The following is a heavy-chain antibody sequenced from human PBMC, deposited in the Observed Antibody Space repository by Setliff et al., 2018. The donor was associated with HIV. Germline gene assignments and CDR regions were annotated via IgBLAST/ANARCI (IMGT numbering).Heavy chain of an antibody. CDR1: GFSLSTSGMC. Sequence: SGPTLVNPTQTLTLTCTFSGFSLSTSGMCVSWIRQPPGKALEWLARIDWDDDKYYSTSLKTRLTISKDTSKNQVVLTMTNMDPVDTATYYCARLDYVSNWFDPWGQGTLVTVSS. D-gene: IGHD4-17*01. CDR2: IDWDDDK. J-gene: IGHJ5*02. CDR3: ARLDYVSNWFDP. V-gene: IGHV2-70*11.